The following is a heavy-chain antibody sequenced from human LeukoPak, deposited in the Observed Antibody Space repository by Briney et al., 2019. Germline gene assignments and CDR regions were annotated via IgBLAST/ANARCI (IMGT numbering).Heavy chain of an antibody. V-gene: IGHV3-9*01. CDR2: ISWNSGSI. J-gene: IGHJ4*02. CDR3: AKEHRVSAAFDY. CDR1: GFTFDDHA. Sequence: GGSLRLSCAASGFTFDDHAMHWVRQAPGKGLEWVSGISWNSGSIGYADSVKGRFTISRDNAKNSLYLQMNSLRAEDTALYYCAKEHRVSAAFDYWGQGTLVTVSS.